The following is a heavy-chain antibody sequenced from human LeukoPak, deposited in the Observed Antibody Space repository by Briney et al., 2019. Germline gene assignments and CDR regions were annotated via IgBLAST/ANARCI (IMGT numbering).Heavy chain of an antibody. D-gene: IGHD2-15*01. Sequence: GGSLRLSCAASGFTFSNYGMHCVRQAPGKGLEWVAVIWYDGSNKYYADSVKGRFTISRDNSKNTLYLQMNSLRAEDTAVYYCARDRGMVAFDYWGQGTLVTVSS. J-gene: IGHJ4*02. CDR2: IWYDGSNK. CDR1: GFTFSNYG. V-gene: IGHV3-33*01. CDR3: ARDRGMVAFDY.